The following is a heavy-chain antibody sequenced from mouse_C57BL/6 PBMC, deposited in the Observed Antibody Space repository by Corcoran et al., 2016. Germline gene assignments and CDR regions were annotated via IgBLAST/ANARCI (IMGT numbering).Heavy chain of an antibody. CDR2: INTYSGVP. J-gene: IGHJ4*01. CDR1: GYTFTTYG. D-gene: IGHD4-1*01. V-gene: IGHV9-3*01. Sequence: QIQLVQSGPELKKPGETVKISCKASGYTFTTYGMSWVKQAPGKGLKRMGWINTYSGVPPNADDFNGRFAFSLETSARTAYVQVNNLKNDDTATYVWASKPNLDVGYARVYWGQGTSFTVSS. CDR3: ASKPNLDVGYARVY.